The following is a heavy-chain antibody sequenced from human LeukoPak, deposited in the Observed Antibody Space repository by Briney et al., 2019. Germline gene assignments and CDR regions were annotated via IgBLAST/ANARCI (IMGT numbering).Heavy chain of an antibody. D-gene: IGHD5-12*01. V-gene: IGHV3-64*01. J-gene: IGHJ5*02. CDR1: GFTFSSYA. CDR2: ISSNGGST. CDR3: ARVARQNSGYDS. Sequence: GGSLRLSCAASGFTFSSYAMHWVRQAPGKGLEYVSAISSNGGSTYYANSVKGRFTISRDNSKNTLYLQMGSLRAEDMAVYYCARVARQNSGYDSWGQGTLVTVSS.